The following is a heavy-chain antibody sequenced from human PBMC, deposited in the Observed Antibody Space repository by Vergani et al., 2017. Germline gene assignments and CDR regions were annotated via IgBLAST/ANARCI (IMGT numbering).Heavy chain of an antibody. CDR1: GFTSSYYG. V-gene: IGHV3-30*03. CDR3: ATKSCGRPGCQIWYLRE. Sequence: QVHLVESGGGVVQPGRSLRLSCVVSGFTSSYYGMHWVRQAPGKGLEWVAVISYDGTQKYYADSVKGRFTISRDNSKSTLYLQMNSLRTEDTAVYYCATKSCGRPGCQIWYLREWGQGTLVTVSS. J-gene: IGHJ1*01. CDR2: ISYDGTQK. D-gene: IGHD2-15*01.